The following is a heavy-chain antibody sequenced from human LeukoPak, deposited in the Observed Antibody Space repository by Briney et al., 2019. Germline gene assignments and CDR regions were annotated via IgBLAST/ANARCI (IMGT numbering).Heavy chain of an antibody. CDR2: ISWNSGSI. V-gene: IGHV3-9*01. CDR1: GFTFDDYA. Sequence: PGGSLRLSCAASGFTFDDYAMHWVRQAPGKGLEWVSGISWNSGSIGYADSVKGRFTISRDNAKNSLYLQMNSLRAEDTALYYCAKDLALGYCSGGSCLDYYYYGMDVWGQGTTVTVSS. J-gene: IGHJ6*02. CDR3: AKDLALGYCSGGSCLDYYYYGMDV. D-gene: IGHD2-15*01.